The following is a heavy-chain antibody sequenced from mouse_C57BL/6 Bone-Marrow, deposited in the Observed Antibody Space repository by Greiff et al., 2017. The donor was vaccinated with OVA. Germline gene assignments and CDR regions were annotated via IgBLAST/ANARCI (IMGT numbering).Heavy chain of an antibody. J-gene: IGHJ4*01. Sequence: ESGPGLVKPSQSLSLTCSVTGYSITSGYYWNWIRQFPGNKLEWMGYISYDGSNNYNPSLKNRIPITRDTSKNQFFLKLNSVTTEDTATYYCARSPYYGSSLYAMDYWGQGTSVTVSS. D-gene: IGHD1-1*01. CDR1: GYSITSGYY. V-gene: IGHV3-6*01. CDR3: ARSPYYGSSLYAMDY. CDR2: ISYDGSN.